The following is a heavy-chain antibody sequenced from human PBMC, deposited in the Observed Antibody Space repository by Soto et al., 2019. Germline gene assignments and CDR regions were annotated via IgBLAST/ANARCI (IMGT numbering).Heavy chain of an antibody. Sequence: SGPTLVNPTQTFTLTCTFSVFSLSTIGVGVGWIRQPPGKALEWLALIYWNDDRRYSPSLQSRLTITKDTSKNQVVLTMTNMDHVDTATYYCAYSTAYVISYVRRRRFVRWCPGPLVSVIS. CDR3: AYSTAYVISYVRRRRFVR. CDR2: IYWNDDR. D-gene: IGHD3-10*02. J-gene: IGHJ5*02. CDR1: VFSLSTIGVG. V-gene: IGHV2-5*01.